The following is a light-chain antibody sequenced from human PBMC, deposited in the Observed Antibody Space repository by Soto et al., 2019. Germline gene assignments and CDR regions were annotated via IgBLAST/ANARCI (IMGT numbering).Light chain of an antibody. CDR1: HSVSRY. Sequence: EIVLTQSPANLSVSPGERATLSCRASHSVSRYLAWYQQKPDQAPRLLIYDASNRATGIPARFSGIGSGTDFTLTISSLETEDFGVYYCLQRSNWPLTFGGGTKVDI. V-gene: IGKV3-11*01. CDR3: LQRSNWPLT. J-gene: IGKJ4*01. CDR2: DAS.